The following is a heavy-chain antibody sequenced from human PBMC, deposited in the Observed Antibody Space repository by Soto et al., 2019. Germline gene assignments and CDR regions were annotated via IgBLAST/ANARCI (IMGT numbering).Heavy chain of an antibody. J-gene: IGHJ4*02. CDR1: GYTFSNYD. Sequence: QVQLVQSGAELKKPGASVKVSCKASGYTFSNYDMNWVRQATGQGPKWIGGVNPNNGDTGYAQKFQGRVTLTTDISTTKASMERTSLRSEYTAIYYCAKVSRKGSAIDFDYWGQGTLITVSS. V-gene: IGHV1-8*01. CDR3: AKVSRKGSAIDFDY. D-gene: IGHD3-10*01. CDR2: VNPNNGDT.